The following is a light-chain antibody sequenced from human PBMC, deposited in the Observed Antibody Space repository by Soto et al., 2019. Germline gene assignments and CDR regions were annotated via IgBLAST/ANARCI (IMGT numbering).Light chain of an antibody. CDR2: DVS. V-gene: IGLV2-11*01. J-gene: IGLJ3*02. CDR3: CSYAGGNTWV. Sequence: QSALTQPRSVSGSPGQSVTISCTGTSSDVGRYDYVSWYQSHPDKAPRLVIYDVSKRPSGVPDCFSGSKSGNTASLTISGLQADHEADYYCCSYAGGNTWVFGGGTKVTVL. CDR1: SSDVGRYDY.